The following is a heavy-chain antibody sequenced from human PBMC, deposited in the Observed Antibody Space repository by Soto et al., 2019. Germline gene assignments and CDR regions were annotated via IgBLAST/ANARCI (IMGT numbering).Heavy chain of an antibody. CDR2: IFPMFDTP. D-gene: IGHD2-15*01. Sequence: QVQLVQSGAEVKKPGSSVKVSCKASGGTFSSDSFSWVRQAPGQGLEWMGGIFPMFDTPIYAQKFQDRVTITADESTSTAYMQLSSLRSGDTAVYYCARSGGLDRDFNYWGQGSLVTVSS. CDR1: GGTFSSDS. V-gene: IGHV1-69*12. CDR3: ARSGGLDRDFNY. J-gene: IGHJ4*02.